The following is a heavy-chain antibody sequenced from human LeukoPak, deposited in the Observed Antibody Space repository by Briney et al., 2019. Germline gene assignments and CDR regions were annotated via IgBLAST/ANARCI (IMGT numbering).Heavy chain of an antibody. D-gene: IGHD3-3*01. CDR3: ATATSGHNFDY. Sequence: ASVKVSCKASGYTFTGYYMHWVRQAPGQGLEWMGWINPNSGGTNYAQKFQGRVTMTKDTSNSTAYMELSRLRSDDTAVYYCATATSGHNFDYWGQGTLVTVSS. J-gene: IGHJ4*02. CDR2: INPNSGGT. V-gene: IGHV1-2*02. CDR1: GYTFTGYY.